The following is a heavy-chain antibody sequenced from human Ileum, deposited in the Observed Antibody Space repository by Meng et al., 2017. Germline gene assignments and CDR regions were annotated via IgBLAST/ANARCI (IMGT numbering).Heavy chain of an antibody. D-gene: IGHD4-23*01. CDR3: TRSSSHYSGHNY. V-gene: IGHV6-1*01. CDR1: GDSVSINSAA. CDR2: TYYRSKWFN. Sequence: QVQLPQSGPGLVKPSQTLSLTCAISGDSVSINSAAWNWFRQSPSRGLQWLGRTYYRSKWFNDYAVSVKSRITINPDTSKNQFSLQLNSVTPDDTAVFYCTRSSSHYSGHNYWGQGTLVTVSS. J-gene: IGHJ4*02.